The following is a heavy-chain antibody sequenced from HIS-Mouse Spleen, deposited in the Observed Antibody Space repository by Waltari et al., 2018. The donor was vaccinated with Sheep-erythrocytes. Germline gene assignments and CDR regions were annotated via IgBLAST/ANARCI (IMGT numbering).Heavy chain of an antibody. D-gene: IGHD5-12*01. CDR1: GYPCTSYD. CDR3: ARGHYSGYDFDY. Sequence: QVQLVQSGAEVKKPGASVKVSCKASGYPCTSYDLNWLRQATGQGLEWMGWMNPNSGNTGYAQKFQGRVTMTRNTSISTAYMELSSLRSEDTAVYYCARGHYSGYDFDYWGQGTLVTVSS. J-gene: IGHJ4*02. V-gene: IGHV1-8*01. CDR2: MNPNSGNT.